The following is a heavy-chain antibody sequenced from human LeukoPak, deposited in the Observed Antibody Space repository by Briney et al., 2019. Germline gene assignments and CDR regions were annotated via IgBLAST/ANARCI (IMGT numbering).Heavy chain of an antibody. CDR2: ISGSGGST. D-gene: IGHD1-26*01. CDR1: GFTFSSYA. V-gene: IGHV3-23*01. J-gene: IGHJ4*02. CDR3: SRASGSYSHYFDY. Sequence: GGSLRLSCAASGFTFSSYAMSWVRQAPGKGLEWVSAISGSGGSTYYAASVRGRFTISRDNSKNTLYLQMNSLRAEDTAVYYCSRASGSYSHYFDYWGQGTLVTVSS.